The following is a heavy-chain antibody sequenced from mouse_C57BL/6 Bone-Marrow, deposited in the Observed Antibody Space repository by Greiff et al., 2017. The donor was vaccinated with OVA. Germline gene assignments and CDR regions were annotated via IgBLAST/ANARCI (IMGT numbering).Heavy chain of an antibody. CDR2: IYPGDGDT. Sequence: QVQLQQSGPELVKPGASVKISCKASGYAFSSSWMNWVKQRPGKGLEWIGRIYPGDGDTNYNGKFKGKATLTADKSSSTAYMQLSSLTSEDSAVYFCARDYGYERDYWGQGTTLTVSS. D-gene: IGHD2-2*01. V-gene: IGHV1-82*01. J-gene: IGHJ2*01. CDR1: GYAFSSSW. CDR3: ARDYGYERDY.